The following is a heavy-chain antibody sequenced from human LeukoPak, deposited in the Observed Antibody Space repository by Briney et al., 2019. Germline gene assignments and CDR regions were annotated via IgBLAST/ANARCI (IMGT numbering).Heavy chain of an antibody. CDR1: GGSFSGYY. V-gene: IGHV4-34*01. CDR3: ARMSDY. Sequence: SETLSLTCAVYGGSFSGYYWSWIRQPPGKGLEWIGEINHSGSTNYNPSLKSRVTISIDTSNNQFSLKLTSVTAADTAVYYCARMSDYWGQGALVTVSS. CDR2: INHSGST. J-gene: IGHJ4*02.